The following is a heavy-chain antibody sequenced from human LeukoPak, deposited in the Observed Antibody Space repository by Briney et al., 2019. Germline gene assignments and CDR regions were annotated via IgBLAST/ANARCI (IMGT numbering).Heavy chain of an antibody. D-gene: IGHD4-23*01. V-gene: IGHV3-23*01. Sequence: GGSLRLSCAASGFTFTSHAMSWVRQAPGKGLEWVSVITGSGATTYYADSVKGRFTISRDNAKNSLYLQMNSLRAEDTAVYYCARALTYPYGGNSYGYWGQGTLVTVSS. J-gene: IGHJ4*02. CDR1: GFTFTSHA. CDR3: ARALTYPYGGNSYGY. CDR2: ITGSGATT.